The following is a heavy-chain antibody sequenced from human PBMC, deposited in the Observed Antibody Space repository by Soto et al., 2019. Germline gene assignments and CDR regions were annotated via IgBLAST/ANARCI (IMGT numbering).Heavy chain of an antibody. CDR2: ISYDGSNK. J-gene: IGHJ6*02. Sequence: ASGFTFSRYAMHGCRQAPGKGLEWVAVISYDGSNKYYADSVKGRFTISRDNSKNTLYLEVNSLRAEDTAVYYCSRDHIFLLGYDSITGMVALGQALPVTV. D-gene: IGHD5-12*01. CDR3: SRDHIFLLGYDSITGMVA. CDR1: GFTFSRYA. V-gene: IGHV3-30-3*01.